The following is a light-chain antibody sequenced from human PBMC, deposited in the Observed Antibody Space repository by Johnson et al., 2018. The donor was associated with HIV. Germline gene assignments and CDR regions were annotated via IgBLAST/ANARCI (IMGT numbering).Light chain of an antibody. CDR2: EKN. Sequence: QSVLTQPPSVSAAPGQKVTISCSGSSSNIGNNYVSWYQQLPGTSPKLLIYEKNKRPSGIPDRFSASKSGTSAILDITGLQTGDEADDYCGTWDSSLSAYVFGTGTKVTFL. CDR1: SSNIGNNY. V-gene: IGLV1-51*02. CDR3: GTWDSSLSAYV. J-gene: IGLJ1*01.